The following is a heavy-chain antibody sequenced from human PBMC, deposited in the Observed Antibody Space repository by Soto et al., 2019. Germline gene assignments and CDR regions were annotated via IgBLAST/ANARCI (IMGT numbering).Heavy chain of an antibody. V-gene: IGHV3-23*01. CDR1: GFTFSSYA. D-gene: IGHD2-2*01. Sequence: GESLKISCAASGFTFSSYAMSWVRQAPGKGLEWVSAISGSGGSTYYADSVKGRFTISRDNSKNTLYLQMNSLRAEDTAVYYCAKDLVVVPAMGVAFDIWGQGTMVTVSS. CDR2: ISGSGGST. CDR3: AKDLVVVPAMGVAFDI. J-gene: IGHJ3*02.